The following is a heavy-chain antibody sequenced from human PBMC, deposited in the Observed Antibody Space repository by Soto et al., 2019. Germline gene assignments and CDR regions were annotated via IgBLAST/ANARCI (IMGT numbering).Heavy chain of an antibody. CDR2: IYYSGST. V-gene: IGHV4-39*01. CDR1: GGSISSSSYY. J-gene: IGHJ6*02. D-gene: IGHD1-1*01. Sequence: KPSETLSLTCTVSGGSISSSSYYWGWIRQPPGKGLEWIGSIYYSGSTYYNPSLKSRVTISVDTSKNQFSLKLSSVTAADTAVYYCASRGTNYYYHGMDAWGQGTTVTVSS. CDR3: ASRGTNYYYHGMDA.